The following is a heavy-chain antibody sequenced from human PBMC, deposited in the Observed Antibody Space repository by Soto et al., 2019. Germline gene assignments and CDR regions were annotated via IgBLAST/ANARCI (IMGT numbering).Heavy chain of an antibody. J-gene: IGHJ4*02. CDR2: IYHSGST. CDR1: GGSISSGGYS. CDR3: ARDLELDGYFDC. Sequence: PSETLSLTCAVSGGSISSGGYSWSWIRQPPGKGLEWIGYIYHSGSTYYNPSLKSRVTISVDRSKNQFSLKLSSVTAADTAVYYCARDLELDGYFDCWGQGTLVTVSS. V-gene: IGHV4-30-2*01. D-gene: IGHD1-7*01.